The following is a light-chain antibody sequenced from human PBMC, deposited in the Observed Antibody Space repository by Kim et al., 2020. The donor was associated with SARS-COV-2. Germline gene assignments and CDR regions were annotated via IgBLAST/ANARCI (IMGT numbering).Light chain of an antibody. CDR3: NSRDSSGNVV. CDR2: GKN. Sequence: VALGPTVRITCQGDSLRSYYASWYQQKPGQAPVLVIYGKNNRPSGIPDRFFGSSSGNTASLTITGAQAEDEADYYCNSRDSSGNVVFGGGTQLTVL. J-gene: IGLJ2*01. CDR1: SLRSYY. V-gene: IGLV3-19*01.